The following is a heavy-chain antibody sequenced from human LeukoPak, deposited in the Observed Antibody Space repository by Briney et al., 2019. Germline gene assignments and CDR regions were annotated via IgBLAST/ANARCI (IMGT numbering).Heavy chain of an antibody. J-gene: IGHJ6*03. Sequence: PGGSLRLSCAASGFTFSSYTIHWVRQAPGKGLEWVSSSSAVGTYIYYADSVKGRFTISRYNVEKSAYLELSGLTGQDTAIYYCARGGIAGRAVYYYYMDVWGKGTTVTVSS. V-gene: IGHV3-21*01. D-gene: IGHD6-6*01. CDR1: GFTFSSYT. CDR3: ARGGIAGRAVYYYYMDV. CDR2: SSAVGTYI.